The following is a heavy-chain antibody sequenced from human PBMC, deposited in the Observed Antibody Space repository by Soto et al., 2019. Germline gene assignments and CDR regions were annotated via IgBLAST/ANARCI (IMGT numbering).Heavy chain of an antibody. V-gene: IGHV4-30-4*01. CDR3: ARYSSGRAFDI. CDR1: GGSISSGDYY. J-gene: IGHJ3*02. CDR2: IYYRGST. D-gene: IGHD6-19*01. Sequence: QVQLQESGPGLVKPSQTLSLTCTVSGGSISSGDYYWSWIRQPPGKGLEWIGYIYYRGSTYYNPSLKSQVTISVDTSKNPISLKLSSVTAADTAVYYCARYSSGRAFDIWGQWTMVTVSS.